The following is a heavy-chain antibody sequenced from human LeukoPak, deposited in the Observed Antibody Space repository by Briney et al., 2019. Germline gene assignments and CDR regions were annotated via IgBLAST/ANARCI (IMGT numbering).Heavy chain of an antibody. V-gene: IGHV1-18*04. CDR1: GYTFTSYG. J-gene: IGHJ4*02. CDR3: ARDRCSSSWYETDY. Sequence: GASVKVSCKASGYTFTSYGISWVRQAPGQGLEWMGWISAYNGNTNYAQKLQGRVTMTTDTSTSTAYMELRSLRSDDTAVYYCARDRCSSSWYETDYWGQGTLVTVSS. D-gene: IGHD6-13*01. CDR2: ISAYNGNT.